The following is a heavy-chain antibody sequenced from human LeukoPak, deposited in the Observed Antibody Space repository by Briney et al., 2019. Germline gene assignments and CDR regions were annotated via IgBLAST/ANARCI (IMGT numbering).Heavy chain of an antibody. CDR2: IYFSGST. CDR3: ARGGYCGGDCYFYY. CDR1: GGSISSFY. V-gene: IGHV4-59*08. D-gene: IGHD2-21*02. Sequence: SETLSLTCTVSGGSISSFYWSWFYWSWIRQPPGKGLEWIGYIYFSGSTNYNPSLKSRVTISADTSKNQFSLKLSSVTAADTAVYYCARGGYCGGDCYFYYWGQGTLVTVSS. J-gene: IGHJ4*02.